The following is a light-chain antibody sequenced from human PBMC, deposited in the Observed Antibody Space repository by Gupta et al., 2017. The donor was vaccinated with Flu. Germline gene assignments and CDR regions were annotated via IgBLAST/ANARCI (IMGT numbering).Light chain of an antibody. CDR1: SLRNSY. J-gene: IGLJ2*01. Sequence: SSELTQDPAVSVALVQTVRITCQGDSLRNSYASWYQQKPGQAPFLVIYAQNIRPSGIPDRFSCASSGDTASFTITGAQAEDEADYYWNSRDNTDNNNVVFGGGTKLTVL. V-gene: IGLV3-19*01. CDR3: NSRDNTDNNNVV. CDR2: AQN.